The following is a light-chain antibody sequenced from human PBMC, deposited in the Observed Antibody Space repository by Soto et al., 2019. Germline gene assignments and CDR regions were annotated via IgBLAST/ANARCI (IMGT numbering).Light chain of an antibody. Sequence: GNRVTITWRSSQGIRNELSWFQQRPGNAPTLLISAASRLQSGVPSRFSGRGSGTDFTLTISSLQPEDFATYYCLQDYDYPRTFGQGTKVDIK. V-gene: IGKV1-6*01. CDR1: QGIRNE. CDR3: LQDYDYPRT. CDR2: AAS. J-gene: IGKJ1*01.